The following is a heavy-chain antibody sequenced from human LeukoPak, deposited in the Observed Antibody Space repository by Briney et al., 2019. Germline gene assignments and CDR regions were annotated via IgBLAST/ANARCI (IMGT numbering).Heavy chain of an antibody. J-gene: IGHJ3*02. V-gene: IGHV3-21*04. D-gene: IGHD3-10*01. Sequence: KPGGSLRLSCAASGFTFSSYSMNWVRQAPGKGLEWVSSISSSSSYIYYADSVKGRFTISRDNSKNTLYLQMNSLRAEDTAVYYCAKRAITMVRGVIGAFDIWGQGTMVTVSS. CDR3: AKRAITMVRGVIGAFDI. CDR1: GFTFSSYS. CDR2: ISSSSSYI.